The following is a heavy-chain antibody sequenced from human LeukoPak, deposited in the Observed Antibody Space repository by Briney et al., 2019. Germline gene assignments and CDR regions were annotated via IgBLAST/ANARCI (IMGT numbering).Heavy chain of an antibody. Sequence: GGSLRLSCAASGFTVSSNYMSWVRQAPGKGLEWVSVIYSGGSTYYADSVKGRFTISRDNSKNTLYLQMNSLRAEDTAVYYCARDRGDSGYCSSTSCYYFDYWGQGTLVTVSS. D-gene: IGHD2-2*01. V-gene: IGHV3-53*01. CDR3: ARDRGDSGYCSSTSCYYFDY. CDR2: IYSGGST. CDR1: GFTVSSNY. J-gene: IGHJ4*02.